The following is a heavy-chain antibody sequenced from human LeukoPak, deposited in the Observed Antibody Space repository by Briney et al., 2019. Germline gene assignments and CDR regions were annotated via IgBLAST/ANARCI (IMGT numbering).Heavy chain of an antibody. V-gene: IGHV3-23*01. CDR1: GFTFSSYG. CDR3: AKTEKHYYDSSYDAFDI. J-gene: IGHJ3*02. Sequence: PGGSLRLSCAASGFTFSSYGMSWVRQAPGKGLEWVSAISGSGGSTYYADSVKGRFTISRDNSKNTLYLQMNSLRAEDTAVYYCAKTEKHYYDSSYDAFDIWGQGTMVTVSS. D-gene: IGHD3-22*01. CDR2: ISGSGGST.